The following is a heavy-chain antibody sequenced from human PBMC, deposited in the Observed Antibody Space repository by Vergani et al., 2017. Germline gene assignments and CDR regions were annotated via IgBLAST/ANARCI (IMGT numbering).Heavy chain of an antibody. Sequence: EVQLVESGGGLVQPGRSLRLSCAASGFTFDDYAMHWVRQAPGKGLEWVSGISWNSGSIGYADSVKGRFTISRDNAKNSLYLQMNSLRTEDTAVYYCAKRGDYGDYLGYWGRGTLVIVSS. CDR3: AKRGDYGDYLGY. V-gene: IGHV3-9*01. J-gene: IGHJ4*02. CDR2: ISWNSGSI. D-gene: IGHD4-17*01. CDR1: GFTFDDYA.